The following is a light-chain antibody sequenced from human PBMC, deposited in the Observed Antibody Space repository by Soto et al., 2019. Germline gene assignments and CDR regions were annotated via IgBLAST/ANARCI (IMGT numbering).Light chain of an antibody. J-gene: IGLJ1*01. V-gene: IGLV2-14*03. CDR3: CSYTSSSTHV. CDR2: DVN. Sequence: QSALTQPASVSGSPGQSITISCTGTSSDVGGYNLVSWYQQHPGKVPKLMIFDVNRRPSGVSDRFSGSKSGNTASLTISGLQAEDEGDYDCCSYTSSSTHVFGSGTKVTVL. CDR1: SSDVGGYNL.